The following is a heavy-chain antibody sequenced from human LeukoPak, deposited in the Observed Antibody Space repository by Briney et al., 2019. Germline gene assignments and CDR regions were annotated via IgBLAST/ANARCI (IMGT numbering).Heavy chain of an antibody. CDR2: IYYSGTT. J-gene: IGHJ4*02. CDR3: ARERDSGSTLDY. V-gene: IGHV4-59*01. CDR1: GGSISNYY. Sequence: SETLSLTCTVSGGSISNYYWGWIRQPPEKGLEWIGYIYYSGTTKYNPSLKSRVTISVDMSMNQFSLKLRSVTAADTAVYYCARERDSGSTLDYWGQGTLVTVSS. D-gene: IGHD1-26*01.